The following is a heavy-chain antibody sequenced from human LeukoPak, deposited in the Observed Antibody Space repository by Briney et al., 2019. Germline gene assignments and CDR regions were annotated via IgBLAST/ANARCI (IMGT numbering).Heavy chain of an antibody. Sequence: SETLSLTCTVSGGSISSSSYYWSWIRQPPGKGLEWIGYIYSTGSTIYNPSLKSRVTISVDTSKNQFSLRLSSVTAADTAVYYCAGEHSGGLRFDYWGQGTLVTVSS. CDR3: AGEHSGGLRFDY. V-gene: IGHV4-61*01. CDR2: IYSTGST. CDR1: GGSISSSSYY. D-gene: IGHD2-15*01. J-gene: IGHJ4*02.